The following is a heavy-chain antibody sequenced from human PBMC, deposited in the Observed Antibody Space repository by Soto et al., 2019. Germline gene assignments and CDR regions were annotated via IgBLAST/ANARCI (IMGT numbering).Heavy chain of an antibody. J-gene: IGHJ5*02. CDR1: GGSISSGGYY. CDR2: IYYSGST. V-gene: IGHV4-31*03. D-gene: IGHD2-2*01. CDR3: ARAQKIGYCSSTSCSPSGWFDP. Sequence: TLSLTCTVSGGSISSGGYYWSWIRQHPGKGLEWIGYIYYSGSTYYNPSLKSRVTISVDTSKNQFSLKLSSVTAADTAVYYCARAQKIGYCSSTSCSPSGWFDPWGQGTLVTVSS.